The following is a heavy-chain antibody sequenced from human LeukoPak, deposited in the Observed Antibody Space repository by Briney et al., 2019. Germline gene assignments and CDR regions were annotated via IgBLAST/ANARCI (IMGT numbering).Heavy chain of an antibody. CDR2: ISASGDVT. CDR1: GFTFSKFP. V-gene: IGHV3-23*01. D-gene: IGHD3-22*01. J-gene: IGHJ3*02. Sequence: GGSLRLSCAASGFTFSKFPMGWVRQAPGRGLEWVSAISASGDVTFYADSLRGRFTISRDNSKNTLYLQMNSLRAEDTAVYYCAKDLGDYYDSSGYFYMLSAFDIWGQGTMVTVSS. CDR3: AKDLGDYYDSSGYFYMLSAFDI.